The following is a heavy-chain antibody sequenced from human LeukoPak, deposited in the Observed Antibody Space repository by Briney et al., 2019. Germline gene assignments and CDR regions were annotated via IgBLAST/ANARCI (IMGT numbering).Heavy chain of an antibody. Sequence: SETLSLTCTVSGGSISSYYWSWIRQPPKKGLEWIGYIYYSGSANYNPSLKSRVTISVDTSKNQFSLKLSSVTAADTAVYYCARGYGNFDYWGQGTLVTVSS. J-gene: IGHJ4*02. CDR2: IYYSGSA. CDR1: GGSISSYY. CDR3: ARGYGNFDY. D-gene: IGHD4-17*01. V-gene: IGHV4-59*01.